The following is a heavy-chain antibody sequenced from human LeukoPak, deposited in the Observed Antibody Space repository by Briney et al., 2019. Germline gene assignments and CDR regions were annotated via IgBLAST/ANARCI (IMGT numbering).Heavy chain of an antibody. CDR2: ISSSSSTI. CDR1: GFTFSSYS. Sequence: TGGSLRLSCAASGFTFSSYSMNWVRQAPGKGLEWVSYISSSSSTIYYADSVKGRFTISRDNAKNSLYLQMNSLRAEDTAVYYCASGYSSSWYDYWGQGTLVTVSS. D-gene: IGHD6-13*01. V-gene: IGHV3-48*04. J-gene: IGHJ4*02. CDR3: ASGYSSSWYDY.